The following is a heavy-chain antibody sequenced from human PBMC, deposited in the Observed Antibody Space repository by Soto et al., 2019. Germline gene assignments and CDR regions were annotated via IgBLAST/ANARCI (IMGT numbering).Heavy chain of an antibody. CDR3: ATVPNNSAGWFDP. D-gene: IGHD2-21*01. J-gene: IGHJ5*02. Sequence: ASVKVSCKVSGYTLTELSMHWVRQAPGKGLEWMGGFDPGDGETIYAQKFQGRVTMTEDTSTDTAYMELSSLRSEDTAVYYCATVPNNSAGWFDPWGQGTLVTVSS. V-gene: IGHV1-24*01. CDR2: FDPGDGET. CDR1: GYTLTELS.